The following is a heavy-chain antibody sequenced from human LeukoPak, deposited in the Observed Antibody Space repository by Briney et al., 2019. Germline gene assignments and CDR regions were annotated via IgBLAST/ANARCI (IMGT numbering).Heavy chain of an antibody. CDR2: ISSNGGST. D-gene: IGHD3-16*01. Sequence: GGSLRLSCAASGFTFSSYATHWVRQAPGKGLEYVSAISSNGGSTYYANSVKGRFTISRDNSKNTLYLQMGSLRAEDMAVYYCARDLGHYFDYWGQGTLVTVSS. J-gene: IGHJ4*02. CDR3: ARDLGHYFDY. V-gene: IGHV3-64*01. CDR1: GFTFSSYA.